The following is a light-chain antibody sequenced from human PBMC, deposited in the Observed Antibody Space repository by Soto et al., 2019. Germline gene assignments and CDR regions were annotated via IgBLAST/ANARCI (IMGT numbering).Light chain of an antibody. J-gene: IGLJ1*01. Sequence: QSVLTQPPSASGTPGQRVTISCSGGSSNIGTNAVNWYQQLPGTAPKLLIYNNNQRPSGVPDRFSGSKSGTSASLAISGFHSEDEADYYCAACDDSLNGYVFGTGTKVTVL. CDR2: NNN. V-gene: IGLV1-44*01. CDR1: SSNIGTNA. CDR3: AACDDSLNGYV.